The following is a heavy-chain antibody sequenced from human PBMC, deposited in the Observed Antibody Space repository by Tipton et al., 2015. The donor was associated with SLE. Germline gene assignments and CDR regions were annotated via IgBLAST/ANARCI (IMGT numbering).Heavy chain of an antibody. CDR2: IYTSGST. CDR3: ARDSGLGELLNNWYFDL. V-gene: IGHV4-39*02. Sequence: TLSLTCTVSGGSMSSSGYYWGWIRQPPRMGLEWIGYIYTSGSTNYNPSLKSRVTISVDTSKRQLSLKLSSVTAADTAIYYCARDSGLGELLNNWYFDLWGRGTLVTVSS. J-gene: IGHJ2*01. D-gene: IGHD1-7*01. CDR1: GGSMSSSGYY.